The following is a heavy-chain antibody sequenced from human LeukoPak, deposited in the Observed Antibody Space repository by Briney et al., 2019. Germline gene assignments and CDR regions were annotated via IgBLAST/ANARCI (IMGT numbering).Heavy chain of an antibody. D-gene: IGHD3-3*01. CDR3: AKDYAPNYDFWSGYYLDY. Sequence: GGSLRLSCAASGFTFSSFWMHWVRQAPGKGLEWVAFIRYDGSNKYYADSVKGRFTISRDNSKNTLYLQMNSLRAEDTAVYYCAKDYAPNYDFWSGYYLDYWGQGTLVTVSS. V-gene: IGHV3-30*02. J-gene: IGHJ4*02. CDR2: IRYDGSNK. CDR1: GFTFSSFW.